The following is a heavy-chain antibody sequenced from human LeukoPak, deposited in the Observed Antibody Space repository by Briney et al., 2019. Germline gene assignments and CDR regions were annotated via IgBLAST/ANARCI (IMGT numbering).Heavy chain of an antibody. V-gene: IGHV3-33*01. CDR1: GFTFSSYG. D-gene: IGHD4-17*01. CDR2: IWDDGSNK. J-gene: IGHJ4*02. CDR3: ARKLRVYDYGDLIDY. Sequence: GRSLRLSCAASGFTFSSYGMHWVRQAPGKGLEWVAVIWDDGSNKYYADSVKGRFTISRDNSKNTLYLQMNSLRAEDTAVYYCARKLRVYDYGDLIDYWGQGTLVTVSS.